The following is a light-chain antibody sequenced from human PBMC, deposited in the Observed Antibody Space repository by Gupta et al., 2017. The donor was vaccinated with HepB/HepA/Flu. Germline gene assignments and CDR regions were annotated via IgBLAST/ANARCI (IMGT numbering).Light chain of an antibody. Sequence: IVLTQSPDTLSLSPGERATLSCRASQSVSSNYLAWFQQRPGQAPRLLIYAASTRATGIPDRFSGSGSGTDFTLTISRLEPEDFAVYYCQQYGTSPFTFGGGTKVEI. CDR1: QSVSSNY. CDR2: AAS. J-gene: IGKJ4*01. CDR3: QQYGTSPFT. V-gene: IGKV3-20*01.